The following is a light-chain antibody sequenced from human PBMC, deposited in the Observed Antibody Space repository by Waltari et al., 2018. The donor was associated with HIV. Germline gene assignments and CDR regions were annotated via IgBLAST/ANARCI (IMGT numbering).Light chain of an antibody. Sequence: EIMMTQSPATLSVSPGDPAPLSCRASQSVSTNLAWYQQKPGQAPRLLFYDASTRATGVPARFSGGGSETEFTLTITSLQSEDFAVYYCQQYNNWPPAYTFGQGTKLEIK. CDR2: DAS. CDR1: QSVSTN. CDR3: QQYNNWPPAYT. J-gene: IGKJ2*01. V-gene: IGKV3-15*01.